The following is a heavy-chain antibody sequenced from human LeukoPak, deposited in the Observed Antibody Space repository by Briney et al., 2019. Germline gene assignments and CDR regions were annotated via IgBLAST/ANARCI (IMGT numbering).Heavy chain of an antibody. CDR3: SRGGYSYGYLYYYYMDV. V-gene: IGHV1-69*05. Sequence: ASVKVSCKASGGTFSSYAISWVRQAPGQGLEWMGGIIPIFGTANYAQKFQGRVTITTDESTSTAFMELRSLRSDDTAVYYCSRGGYSYGYLYYYYMDVWGKGTTVTVSS. CDR1: GGTFSSYA. D-gene: IGHD5-18*01. CDR2: IIPIFGTA. J-gene: IGHJ6*03.